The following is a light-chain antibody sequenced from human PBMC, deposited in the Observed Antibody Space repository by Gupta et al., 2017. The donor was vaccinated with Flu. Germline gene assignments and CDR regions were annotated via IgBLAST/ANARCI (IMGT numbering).Light chain of an antibody. CDR2: EVS. J-gene: IGLJ1*01. V-gene: IGLV2-18*02. Sequence: QSALTQPPPAPGPPGSSLTIYCPGTSSDIGTYNRVSWYQQPPGTAPKLMIYEVSNRPSGVPDRFSASKSGNTASLTISGLQGEDEADYYCSSYTSSYTYVFGTGTKVTVL. CDR3: SSYTSSYTYV. CDR1: SSDIGTYNR.